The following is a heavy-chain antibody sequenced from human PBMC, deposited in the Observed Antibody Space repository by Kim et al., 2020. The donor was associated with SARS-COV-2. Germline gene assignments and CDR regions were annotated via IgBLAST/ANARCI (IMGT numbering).Heavy chain of an antibody. CDR1: GGSISSYY. CDR3: ARVGYDILTGYHNWFDP. J-gene: IGHJ5*02. V-gene: IGHV4-59*01. Sequence: SETLSLTCTVSGGSISSYYWSWIRQPPGKGLEWIGYIYYSGSTNYNPSLKSRVTISVDTSKNQFSLKLSSVTAADTAVYYCARVGYDILTGYHNWFDPWGQGTLVTVSS. D-gene: IGHD3-9*01. CDR2: IYYSGST.